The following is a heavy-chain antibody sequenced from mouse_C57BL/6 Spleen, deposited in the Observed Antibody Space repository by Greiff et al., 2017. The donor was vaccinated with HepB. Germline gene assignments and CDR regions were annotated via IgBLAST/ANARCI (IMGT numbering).Heavy chain of an antibody. CDR1: GYAFSSSW. CDR3: ARGVYYGYNVEAMDY. D-gene: IGHD2-2*01. Sequence: QVQLQQSGPELVKPGASVKISCKASGYAFSSSWMHWVKQRPGKGLEWIGRIYPGDGDTNYNGKFKGKATLTADKSSSTAYMQLSSLTSEDSAVYFCARGVYYGYNVEAMDYWGQGTSVTVSS. CDR2: IYPGDGDT. J-gene: IGHJ4*01. V-gene: IGHV1-82*01.